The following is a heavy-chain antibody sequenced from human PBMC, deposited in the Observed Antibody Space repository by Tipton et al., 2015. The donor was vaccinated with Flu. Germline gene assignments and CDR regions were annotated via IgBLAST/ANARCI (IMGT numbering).Heavy chain of an antibody. CDR1: GFTFKNYL. CDR2: VTHDGAHE. CDR3: ARDRALSVTPLGTFDV. Sequence: RSLRLSCVASGFTFKNYLVHWVRQAPGKGLEWVAFVTHDGAHEFYAGSVKGRFTISRENSKNTLSLGMSSLRPEDTAMYYCARDRALSVTPLGTFDVWGRGTMVTVSS. J-gene: IGHJ3*01. V-gene: IGHV3-30-3*01. D-gene: IGHD7-27*01.